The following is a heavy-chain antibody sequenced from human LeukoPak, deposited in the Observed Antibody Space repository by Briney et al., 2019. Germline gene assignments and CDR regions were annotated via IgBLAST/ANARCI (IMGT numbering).Heavy chain of an antibody. CDR2: ISSSSSTI. D-gene: IGHD6-13*01. Sequence: GGSLRLSCAASGFTFSSYSMNWVRQAPGKGLEWVSYISSSSSTIYYADSVKGRFTISRDNAKNSLYLQMNSLRAEDTAVYYCAGYSSSWYGGFRRGDLYLQHWGQGTLVTVSS. CDR1: GFTFSSYS. CDR3: AGYSSSWYGGFRRGDLYLQH. V-gene: IGHV3-48*04. J-gene: IGHJ1*01.